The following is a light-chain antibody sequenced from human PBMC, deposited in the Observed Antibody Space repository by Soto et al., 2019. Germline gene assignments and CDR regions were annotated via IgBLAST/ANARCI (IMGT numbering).Light chain of an antibody. CDR3: LQYGRTPPVT. Sequence: EIVLTQSPGTLSLSPGERATLSCRASQSVSSSYFVWYQQKPGQAPRLLIFGTSSRATGIPDSFSGSGSGTNFTLTISSLEPEYFGVYFWLQYGRTPPVTFGRGAKVEVK. V-gene: IGKV3-20*01. J-gene: IGKJ4*01. CDR1: QSVSSSY. CDR2: GTS.